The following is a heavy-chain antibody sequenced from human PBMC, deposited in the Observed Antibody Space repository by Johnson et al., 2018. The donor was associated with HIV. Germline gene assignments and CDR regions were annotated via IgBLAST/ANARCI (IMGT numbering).Heavy chain of an antibody. CDR3: ARDRGYWDAFDI. J-gene: IGHJ3*02. D-gene: IGHD3-22*01. CDR2: ISSSGGTI. CDR1: RFTFSDYY. V-gene: IGHV3-11*04. Sequence: QEQLVESGGGLVKPGGSLRLSCAASRFTFSDYYMSWIRQTPGKGLEWVSYISSSGGTIYYADSVKGRFSISRDNAKNSLYLQMNSLRAEDTAVYYCARDRGYWDAFDIWGQGTMVTVSS.